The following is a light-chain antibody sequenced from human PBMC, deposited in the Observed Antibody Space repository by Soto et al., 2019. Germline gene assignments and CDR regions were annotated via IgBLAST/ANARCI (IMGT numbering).Light chain of an antibody. CDR3: QQYNTWPRT. J-gene: IGKJ1*01. Sequence: EIVLTQSPATLSLSPGERATLSCRASQSVGTFFAWYQQKPGQAPRLLIYDASNLATGIPARFSGSGSGTDFTLTIGSLQSEDFAVYYCQQYNTWPRTFGQGTKVDIK. V-gene: IGKV3-11*01. CDR2: DAS. CDR1: QSVGTF.